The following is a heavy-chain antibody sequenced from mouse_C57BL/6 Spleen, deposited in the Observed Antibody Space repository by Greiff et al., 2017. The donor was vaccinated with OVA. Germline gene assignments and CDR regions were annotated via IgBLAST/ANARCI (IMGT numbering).Heavy chain of an antibody. Sequence: QVQLQQSGPELVKPGASVKISCKASGYAFSSSWMNWVKQRPGKGLEWIGRIYPGDGDTNYNGKFKGKATLTVDKSSSTAYMQLSSLTSEDSAVYFCARGAYYRNYWYFDVWGTGTTVTVSS. CDR1: GYAFSSSW. J-gene: IGHJ1*03. V-gene: IGHV1-82*01. CDR2: IYPGDGDT. CDR3: ARGAYYRNYWYFDV. D-gene: IGHD2-14*01.